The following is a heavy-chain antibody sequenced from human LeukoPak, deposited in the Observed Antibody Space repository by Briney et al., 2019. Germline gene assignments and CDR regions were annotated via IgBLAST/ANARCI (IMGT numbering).Heavy chain of an antibody. V-gene: IGHV4-4*07. J-gene: IGHJ6*03. CDR2: IYTSGST. Sequence: SETLSLTCTVSGGSISSYYWSWIRQPAGKGLEWIGRIYTSGSTNYNPSLKSRVTMSVDTSKNQFSLMLNSVTAADTAVYYCARDYVLGKYGSYYYYYMDVWGKGTTVTVSS. D-gene: IGHD3-16*01. CDR1: GGSISSYY. CDR3: ARDYVLGKYGSYYYYYMDV.